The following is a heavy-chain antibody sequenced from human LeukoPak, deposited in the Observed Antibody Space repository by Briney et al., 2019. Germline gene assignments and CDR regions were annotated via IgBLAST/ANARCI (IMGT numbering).Heavy chain of an antibody. CDR3: ARHVAEMATSVWFDP. D-gene: IGHD5-24*01. CDR1: GGSFSGYY. CDR2: INHSGST. Sequence: SSETLSLTCAVYGGSFSGYYWSWIRQPPGKGLEWIGEINHSGSTYHNPSLKSRVSISVDTSKNQFSLELSSVTAADTAVYYCARHVAEMATSVWFDPWGQGTLVTVSS. V-gene: IGHV4-34*01. J-gene: IGHJ5*02.